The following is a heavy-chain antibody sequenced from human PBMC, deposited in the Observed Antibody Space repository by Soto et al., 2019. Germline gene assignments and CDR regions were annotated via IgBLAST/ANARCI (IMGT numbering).Heavy chain of an antibody. CDR3: IRGGSPYYYDY. CDR2: ILSKAGNYAT. CDR1: GFIFSGSA. V-gene: IGHV3-73*01. J-gene: IGHJ4*02. Sequence: EVQLVESGGGLVQPGGSLKLSCAASGFIFSGSAVHWVRQASGKGLEWVGRILSKAGNYATAYPASMKGRFTISRDDSENTAFLQMHSLKTEDTAVYYCIRGGSPYYYDYWGQGTLVAVYS.